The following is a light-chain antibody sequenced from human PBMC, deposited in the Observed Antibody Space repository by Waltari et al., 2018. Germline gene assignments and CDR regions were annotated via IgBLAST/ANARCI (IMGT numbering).Light chain of an antibody. V-gene: IGKV1-27*01. CDR2: AAS. Sequence: DIQMTQSPSSLSASVGDRVAMTCRASQGISNYLAWYQQRPGKVPKLLIYAASTLQSGVPSRFSGGGSGTDFTLTISSLQPEDVATYYCQKYDSAPDTFGPGTKVEI. CDR1: QGISNY. J-gene: IGKJ3*01. CDR3: QKYDSAPDT.